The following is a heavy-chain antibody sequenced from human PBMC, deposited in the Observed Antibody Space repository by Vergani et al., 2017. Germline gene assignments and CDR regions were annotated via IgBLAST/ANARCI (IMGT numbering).Heavy chain of an antibody. V-gene: IGHV3-7*01. J-gene: IGHJ4*02. CDR2: IKQDGSEK. D-gene: IGHD3-3*01. Sequence: EVQLLESGGGLVQPGGSLRLSCAASGFTFSSYAMSWVRQAPGKGLEWVANIKQDGSEKYYVDSVKGRFTISRDNAKNSLYLQMNSLRAEDTAVYYCARDTSYYDFWSGYYGQSNKGFDYWGQGTLVTVSS. CDR1: GFTFSSYA. CDR3: ARDTSYYDFWSGYYGQSNKGFDY.